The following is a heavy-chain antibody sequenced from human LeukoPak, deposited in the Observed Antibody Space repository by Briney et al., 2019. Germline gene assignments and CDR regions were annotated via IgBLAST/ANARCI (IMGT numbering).Heavy chain of an antibody. Sequence: PSETLSLTCVVYGGPFSGYYWSWIRQSPGKGLEWIGEINQSGNTNYNPSLKSRVTILIDTSKNQFSLKVTSVTAGDTAVYYCARARGWTSGDDYYYGMDVWGQGTTGTVSS. V-gene: IGHV4-34*01. J-gene: IGHJ6*02. CDR2: INQSGNT. CDR1: GGPFSGYY. D-gene: IGHD4-17*01. CDR3: ARARGWTSGDDYYYGMDV.